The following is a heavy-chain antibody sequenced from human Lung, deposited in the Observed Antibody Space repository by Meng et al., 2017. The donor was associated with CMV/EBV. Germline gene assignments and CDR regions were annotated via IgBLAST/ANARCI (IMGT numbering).Heavy chain of an antibody. D-gene: IGHD3-16*01. CDR2: INPNTGGT. J-gene: IGHJ3*02. CDR3: ARKRGLGFRGTNDAFDI. CDR1: GYTFSLYY. V-gene: IGHV1-2*02. Sequence: ASXXVSXKASGYTFSLYYIHWVRQAPGQGLEWMGWINPNTGGTNSAQKFQGRVTITGDTSISTAYMELSRLNSDDTALYYCARKRGLGFRGTNDAFDIWGQGTMVTVSS.